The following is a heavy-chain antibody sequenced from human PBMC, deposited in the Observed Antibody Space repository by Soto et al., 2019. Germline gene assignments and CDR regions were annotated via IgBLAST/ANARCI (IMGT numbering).Heavy chain of an antibody. CDR3: AKGGGAIFGVVIYGMGYGMDV. D-gene: IGHD3-3*01. V-gene: IGHV3-30*18. Sequence: PVVPRRLSGAASGFTFSSYGMHWVSKAPGKGLEWVAVISYDGSNKYYADSLKGRFTISRDNSKNTLYLQMNSLRAEDTAVYYCAKGGGAIFGVVIYGMGYGMDVWGQGTTVTVSS. CDR2: ISYDGSNK. CDR1: GFTFSSYG. J-gene: IGHJ6*02.